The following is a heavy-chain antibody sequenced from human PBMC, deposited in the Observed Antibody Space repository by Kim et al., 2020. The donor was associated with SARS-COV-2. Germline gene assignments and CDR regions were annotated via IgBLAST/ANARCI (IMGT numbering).Heavy chain of an antibody. D-gene: IGHD3-9*01. CDR3: AKGILTGYYFDY. V-gene: IGHV3-23*01. J-gene: IGHJ4*02. Sequence: SYADSVKGRFTISRDNSKNTLYLQMNGLSAEDTAVYYCAKGILTGYYFDYWGQGTLVTVSS.